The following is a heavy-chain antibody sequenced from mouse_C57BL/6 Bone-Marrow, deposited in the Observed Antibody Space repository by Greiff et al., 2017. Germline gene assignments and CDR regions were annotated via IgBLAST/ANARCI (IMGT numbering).Heavy chain of an antibody. CDR3: ARSVYYGNYRCDY. J-gene: IGHJ2*01. V-gene: IGHV1-82*01. CDR1: GYAFSSSW. Sequence: VQLMESGPELVKPGASVKISCKASGYAFSSSWMNWVKQRPGKGLEWIGRIYPGDGDTNYNGKFKGKATLTADKSSSTAYMQLSSLTSEDSAIYFCARSVYYGNYRCDYWGQGTTLTVSS. CDR2: IYPGDGDT. D-gene: IGHD2-1*01.